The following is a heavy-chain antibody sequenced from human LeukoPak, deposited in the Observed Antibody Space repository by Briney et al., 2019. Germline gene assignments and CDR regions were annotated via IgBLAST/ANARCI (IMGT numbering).Heavy chain of an antibody. CDR1: GFTFDDYA. D-gene: IGHD1-1*01. J-gene: IGHJ4*02. CDR3: AKDIQGTYFFDY. V-gene: IGHV3-9*01. CDR2: ISWNSGSI. Sequence: GRSLRLSCAASGFTFDDYAMHWVRQAPGKGLEWVSGISWNSGSIGYADSVKGRFTISRDNAKNSLYLQMNSLRPEDTALYYCAKDIQGTYFFDYWGQGTLVTVSS.